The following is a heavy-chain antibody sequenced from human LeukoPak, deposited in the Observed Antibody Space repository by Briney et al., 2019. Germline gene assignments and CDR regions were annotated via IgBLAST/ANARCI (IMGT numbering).Heavy chain of an antibody. CDR2: ISWNSGSI. CDR1: GFTFDDYA. Sequence: PGRSLRLSCAAPGFTFDDYAMHWVRQAPGKGLEWVSGISWNSGSIGYADSVKGRFTISRDNAKNSLYLQMNSLRAEDTAVYYCARGGGSYRWFDPWGQGTLVTVSS. D-gene: IGHD1-26*01. CDR3: ARGGGSYRWFDP. V-gene: IGHV3-9*01. J-gene: IGHJ5*02.